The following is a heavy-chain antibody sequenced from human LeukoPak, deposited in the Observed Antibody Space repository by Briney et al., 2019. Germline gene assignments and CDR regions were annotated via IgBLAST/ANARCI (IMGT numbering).Heavy chain of an antibody. J-gene: IGHJ3*02. D-gene: IGHD6-19*01. CDR3: AGGSSSGYAFDI. CDR1: GFTFSSND. CDR2: IYSGGST. V-gene: IGHV3-53*04. Sequence: PGGSLRLSCAASGFTFSSNDMRWVRQAPGKGLEWVSVIYSGGSTYYAASVKGRFTISRNNSKNTLYLLMNSLRAEDTPMYYCAGGSSSGYAFDIWGQGTMVSVSS.